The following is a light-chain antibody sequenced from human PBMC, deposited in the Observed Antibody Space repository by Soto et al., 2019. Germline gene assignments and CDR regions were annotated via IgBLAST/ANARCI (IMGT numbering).Light chain of an antibody. CDR3: QQYNRSPWT. J-gene: IGKJ1*01. CDR1: QTISSW. CDR2: KAS. V-gene: IGKV1-5*03. Sequence: DIQMTQSPSTLSASVGDRATITCRASQTISSWLAWYQQKPGRAPKLLIYKASTLESEVPSRFSGSGYGTEFTLTTSSLQPDDFATYYGQQYNRSPWTFGQGTKVDIK.